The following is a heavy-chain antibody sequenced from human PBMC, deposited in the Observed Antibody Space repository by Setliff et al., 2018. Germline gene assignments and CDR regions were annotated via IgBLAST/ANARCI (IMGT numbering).Heavy chain of an antibody. J-gene: IGHJ4*02. Sequence: SETLSLPCTVSGGSMSTTDYYWGWIRQPPGKGLEWIGGVYYSGNTYYSPSLKSRVTMFVDTSKNQFSLMLYSVTAADTAIYYCARYDSSGYSENYYFDYWGQGTLVTVS. CDR2: VYYSGNT. V-gene: IGHV4-39*07. CDR1: GGSMSTTDYY. D-gene: IGHD3-22*01. CDR3: ARYDSSGYSENYYFDY.